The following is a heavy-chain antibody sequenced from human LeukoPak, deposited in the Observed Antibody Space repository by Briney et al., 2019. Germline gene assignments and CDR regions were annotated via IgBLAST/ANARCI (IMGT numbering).Heavy chain of an antibody. CDR1: GFTFRSYT. CDR2: VSGTGGST. J-gene: IGHJ4*02. CDR3: AKYEVGCGDPFDY. D-gene: IGHD4-17*01. Sequence: PGGSLRLSCVASGFTFRSYTMSWVRQAPGKGLEWVSSVSGTGGSTYYADSVKGWFTISRDNSRNTLYLHMSSLRAEDTAVYYCAKYEVGCGDPFDYWGQGSLVTVSS. V-gene: IGHV3-23*01.